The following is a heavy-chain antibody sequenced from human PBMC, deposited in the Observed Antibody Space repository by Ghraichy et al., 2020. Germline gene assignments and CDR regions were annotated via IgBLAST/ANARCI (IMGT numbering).Heavy chain of an antibody. D-gene: IGHD3-16*02. CDR2: IYHSGST. CDR3: ARDHVWGSYCSGWFDP. CDR1: GGSISSSNW. V-gene: IGHV4-4*02. Sequence: SETLSLTCAVSGGSISSSNWWSWVRQPPGKGLEWIGEIYHSGSTNYNPSLKSRVTISVDKSKNQFSLKLSSVTAADTAVYYCARDHVWGSYCSGWFDPWGQGTLVTVSS. J-gene: IGHJ5*02.